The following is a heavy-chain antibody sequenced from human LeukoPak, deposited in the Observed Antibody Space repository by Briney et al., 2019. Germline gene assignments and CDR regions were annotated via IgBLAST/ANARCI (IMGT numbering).Heavy chain of an antibody. J-gene: IGHJ4*02. Sequence: SETLSLTCTVSAGSISGYYWSWIRQPPGHGLEWIGFISHKRTTRYNPSLKSRITISVDTSKNQFSLKLTSVTAAGTAVYYCARELVGGRVYFDNGGQGTLVTVSS. CDR1: AGSISGYY. D-gene: IGHD1-26*01. V-gene: IGHV4-59*01. CDR2: ISHKRTT. CDR3: ARELVGGRVYFDN.